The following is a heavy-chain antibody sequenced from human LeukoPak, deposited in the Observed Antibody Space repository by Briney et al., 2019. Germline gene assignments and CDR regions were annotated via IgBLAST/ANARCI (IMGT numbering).Heavy chain of an antibody. CDR3: ARAEGDAFDI. CDR1: XXXFTSXG. CDR2: ISAYNGNT. Sequence: ASVKVXCXXXXXXFTSXGISWVRQAPGQGLEWMGWISAYNGNTNYAQKLQGRVTMTTDTSTSTAYMELRSLRSDDTAVYYCARAEGDAFDIWGQGTMVTVSS. V-gene: IGHV1-18*01. J-gene: IGHJ3*02.